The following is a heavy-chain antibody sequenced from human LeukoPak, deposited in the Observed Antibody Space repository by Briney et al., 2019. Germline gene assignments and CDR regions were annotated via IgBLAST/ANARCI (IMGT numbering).Heavy chain of an antibody. CDR1: GYTFANFG. Sequence: ASVKVSCKASGYTFANFGITWVRQAPGQGLEWMGWISVYNGNTNYAQNLQGRVTLTTDTSTSTAYMELSRLRSDDTAVYYCARDEVAGYCSGGSCQGPDPWGQGTLVTVSS. V-gene: IGHV1-18*01. CDR2: ISVYNGNT. J-gene: IGHJ5*02. CDR3: ARDEVAGYCSGGSCQGPDP. D-gene: IGHD2-15*01.